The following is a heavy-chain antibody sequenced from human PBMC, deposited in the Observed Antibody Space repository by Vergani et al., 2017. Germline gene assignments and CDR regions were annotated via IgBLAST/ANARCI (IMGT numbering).Heavy chain of an antibody. CDR2: TYYRSKWYK. CDR3: ARDLDSSSSDYYYGMDV. V-gene: IGHV6-1*01. J-gene: IGHJ6*02. D-gene: IGHD6-6*01. CDR1: GDSVSSNSAA. Sequence: QVQLQQSGPGLVKPSQTLSLTCAISGDSVSSNSAAWNWIRQSPSGGLEWLGRTYYRSKWYKDYAVSVKSRITINPDTSKNQFSLQLNSVTPEDTAVYYCARDLDSSSSDYYYGMDVWGQGTTVTVSS.